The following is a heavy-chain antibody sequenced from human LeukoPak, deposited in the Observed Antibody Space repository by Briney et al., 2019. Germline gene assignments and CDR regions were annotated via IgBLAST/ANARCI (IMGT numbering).Heavy chain of an antibody. Sequence: PGGSLRLSCAASGFTFTSYAMSWVRQAPGKGLEWVSAISDSGGSTYYADSVKGRSAISRDNSKNTIYLQMNSLRVEDTAVYYCAKLSGWTGWFFDYWGQGTVVTVSS. CDR2: ISDSGGST. CDR1: GFTFTSYA. CDR3: AKLSGWTGWFFDY. J-gene: IGHJ4*02. V-gene: IGHV3-23*01. D-gene: IGHD6-19*01.